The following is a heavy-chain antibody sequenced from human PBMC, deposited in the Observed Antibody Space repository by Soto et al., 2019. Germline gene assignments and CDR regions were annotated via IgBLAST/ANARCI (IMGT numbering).Heavy chain of an antibody. D-gene: IGHD3-3*01. CDR2: ISGSGGST. V-gene: IGHV3-23*01. Sequence: SGGSLRLSCAASGFTFSSYAMSWVRQAPGKGLEWVSAISGSGGSTYYADSVKGRFTISRDNSKNTLYLQMNSLRAEDTAVYYCAKCYRKVYYGFWSGYYYNWFDPWGQGTLVTVSS. CDR1: GFTFSSYA. CDR3: AKCYRKVYYGFWSGYYYNWFDP. J-gene: IGHJ5*02.